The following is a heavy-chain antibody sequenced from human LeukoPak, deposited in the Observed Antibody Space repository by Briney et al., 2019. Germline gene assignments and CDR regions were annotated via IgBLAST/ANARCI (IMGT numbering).Heavy chain of an antibody. Sequence: GGSLRLSCAASGFTFSSYAMSWVRQTPGRGLEWVSAISGSGGSTYYADSVKGRFTISRDNSKNTLYLQMNSLRAEDTAVYYCEMTNDFWSGYYPYWGQGTLVTVSS. CDR3: EMTNDFWSGYYPY. CDR2: ISGSGGST. CDR1: GFTFSSYA. V-gene: IGHV3-23*01. D-gene: IGHD3-3*01. J-gene: IGHJ4*02.